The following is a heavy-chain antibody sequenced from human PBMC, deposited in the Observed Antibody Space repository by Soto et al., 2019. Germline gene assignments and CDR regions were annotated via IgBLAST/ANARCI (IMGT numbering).Heavy chain of an antibody. V-gene: IGHV5-10-1*01. CDR3: ARHARPVYSSGWYGAFDY. Sequence: PGESLKISCKGSGYSFTSYWISWVRQMPGKGLEWMGRIDPSDSYTNYSPSFQGHVTISADKSISTAYLQWSSLKASDTAMYYCARHARPVYSSGWYGAFDYWGQGTLVTVSS. J-gene: IGHJ4*02. CDR2: IDPSDSYT. CDR1: GYSFTSYW. D-gene: IGHD6-19*01.